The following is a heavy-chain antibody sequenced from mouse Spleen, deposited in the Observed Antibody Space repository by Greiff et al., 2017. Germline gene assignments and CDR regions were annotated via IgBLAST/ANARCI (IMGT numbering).Heavy chain of an antibody. CDR1: GFTFSDYG. CDR2: ISSGSSTI. V-gene: IGHV5-17*01. Sequence: EVMLVESGGGLVKPGGSLKLSCAASGFTFSDYGMHWVRQAPEKGLEWVAYISSGSSTIYYADTVKGRFTISRDNAKNTLFLQMTSLRSEDTAMYYCASLGTGPLYFDVWGAGTTVTVSS. CDR3: ASLGTGPLYFDV. D-gene: IGHD4-1*01. J-gene: IGHJ1*01.